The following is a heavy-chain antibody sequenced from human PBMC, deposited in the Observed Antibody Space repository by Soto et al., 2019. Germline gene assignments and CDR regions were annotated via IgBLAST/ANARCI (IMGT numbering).Heavy chain of an antibody. V-gene: IGHV3-23*01. CDR1: GFTFSSHG. Sequence: EVHLLESGGGLVQPGGSLTLSCAASGFTFSSHGMSWVRQAPGKGLEWVSVISGSGGTTYYADSVKGRFTISRDNSKNTLYLQMNSLRVEDTAIYYCAKEVGITATDTRGDFDYWGQGTPVTVSS. J-gene: IGHJ4*02. D-gene: IGHD6-13*01. CDR2: ISGSGGTT. CDR3: AKEVGITATDTRGDFDY.